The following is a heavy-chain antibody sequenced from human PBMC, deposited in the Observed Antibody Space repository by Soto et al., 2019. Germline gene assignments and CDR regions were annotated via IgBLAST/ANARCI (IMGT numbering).Heavy chain of an antibody. D-gene: IGHD6-19*01. V-gene: IGHV4-59*01. CDR2: IYYSGST. CDR1: GGSISSYY. Sequence: SETLSLTCTVSGGSISSYYWSWIRQPPGKGLEWIGYIYYSGSTNYNPSLKSRVTISVDTSKNQFSLRLSSVTAADTAVYYCARVPGIAVAGTGVFYYYYGMDVWGQGTTVTVSS. CDR3: ARVPGIAVAGTGVFYYYYGMDV. J-gene: IGHJ6*02.